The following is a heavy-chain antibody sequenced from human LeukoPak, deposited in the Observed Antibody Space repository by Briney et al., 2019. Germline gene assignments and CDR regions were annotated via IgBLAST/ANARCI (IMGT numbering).Heavy chain of an antibody. Sequence: PSQTLSLTCAVSGGSISSGGYSWSWIRQPPGKGLEWIGYIYHSGSTYYNPSPKSRVTISVDRSKNQFSLKLSSVTAADTAVYYCARGRDGYNFRWFDPWGHGTMVTVSS. V-gene: IGHV4-30-2*01. D-gene: IGHD5-24*01. CDR3: ARGRDGYNFRWFDP. CDR1: GGSISSGGYS. CDR2: IYHSGST. J-gene: IGHJ3*01.